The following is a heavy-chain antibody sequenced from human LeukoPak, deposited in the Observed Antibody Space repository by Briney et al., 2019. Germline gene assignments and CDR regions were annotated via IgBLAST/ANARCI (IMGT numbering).Heavy chain of an antibody. J-gene: IGHJ4*02. Sequence: RAGGSLRLSCAASGFTVISNYMSWARQAPGKGMEWVSVIYSGGSTYYGDSVKGRFTISRDNAKNTLYLQMNSLRAEDTAMYYCARGHIVVLTAPDYWGQGTLVTVSS. CDR1: GFTVISNY. D-gene: IGHD2-21*02. CDR3: ARGHIVVLTAPDY. CDR2: IYSGGST. V-gene: IGHV3-53*01.